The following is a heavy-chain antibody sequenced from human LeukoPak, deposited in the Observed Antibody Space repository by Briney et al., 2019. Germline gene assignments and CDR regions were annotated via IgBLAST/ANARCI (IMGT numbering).Heavy chain of an antibody. CDR1: GYSFTSYW. V-gene: IGHV5-51*01. J-gene: IGHJ4*02. CDR3: ARRKHDFWSGYSRYYFDY. CDR2: IYPGDSDT. D-gene: IGHD3-3*01. Sequence: GESLKISCKGSGYSFTSYWIGWVRQMPGKGLEWMGIIYPGDSDTRYSPSLQGQVTISADKSISTAYLQWSSLKASDTAMYYCARRKHDFWSGYSRYYFDYWGQGTLVTVSS.